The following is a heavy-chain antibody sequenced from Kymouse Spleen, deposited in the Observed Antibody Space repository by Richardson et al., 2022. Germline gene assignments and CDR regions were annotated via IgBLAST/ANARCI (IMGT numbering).Heavy chain of an antibody. Sequence: QVQLVQSGAEVKKPGASVKVSCKVSGYTLTELSMHWVRQAPGKGLEWMGGFDPEDGETIYAQKFQGRVTMTEDTSTDTAYMDLSSLRSEDTAVYYCATGGYSGSPYYYYYGMDVWGQGTTVTVSS. V-gene: IGHV1-24*d01. CDR3: ATGGYSGSPYYYYYGMDV. D-gene: IGHD1-26*01. CDR2: FDPEDGET. J-gene: IGHJ6*02. CDR1: GYTLTELS.